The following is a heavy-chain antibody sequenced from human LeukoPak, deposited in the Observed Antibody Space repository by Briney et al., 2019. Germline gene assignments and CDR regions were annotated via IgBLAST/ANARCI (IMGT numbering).Heavy chain of an antibody. CDR3: AKGPQLDSGYHPDY. J-gene: IGHJ4*02. V-gene: IGHV3-23*01. D-gene: IGHD3-22*01. Sequence: PGGSLRLSCAASGFTFSSAAMTWVRQAPGRGLEWVSTVTGSDDRTYYADSVKGRFTISRDYSRNMLQLQMNSLRVEDTAMYYCAKGPQLDSGYHPDYWGQGTLVTVSS. CDR2: VTGSDDRT. CDR1: GFTFSSAA.